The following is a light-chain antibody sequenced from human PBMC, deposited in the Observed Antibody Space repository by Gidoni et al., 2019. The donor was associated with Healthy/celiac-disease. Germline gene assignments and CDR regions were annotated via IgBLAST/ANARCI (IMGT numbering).Light chain of an antibody. CDR2: EVS. V-gene: IGLV2-14*01. J-gene: IGLJ3*02. Sequence: QSALTQPAYVSVAPGQSITISCTGTSSDVGGYNYVSWYQQHPGKAPKLMLDEVSNRPSGVSNRFSGSKPGNTASLTISGLQAEDEADYYCSSYTSSSTRVFGGGTKLTVL. CDR3: SSYTSSSTRV. CDR1: SSDVGGYNY.